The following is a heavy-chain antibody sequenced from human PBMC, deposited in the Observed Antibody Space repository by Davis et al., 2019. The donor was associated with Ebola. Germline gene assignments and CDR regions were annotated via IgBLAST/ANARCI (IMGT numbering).Heavy chain of an antibody. J-gene: IGHJ3*02. Sequence: GESLKISCAASGFTFSSYSMNWVRQAPGKGLEWVSYISSSSTIYYADSVKGRFTISRDNAKNSLYLQMNSLRDEDTAVYYCARDSSEGFWSGYYIRSAFDIWGQGTMVAVSS. CDR2: ISSSSTI. D-gene: IGHD3-3*01. V-gene: IGHV3-48*02. CDR3: ARDSSEGFWSGYYIRSAFDI. CDR1: GFTFSSYS.